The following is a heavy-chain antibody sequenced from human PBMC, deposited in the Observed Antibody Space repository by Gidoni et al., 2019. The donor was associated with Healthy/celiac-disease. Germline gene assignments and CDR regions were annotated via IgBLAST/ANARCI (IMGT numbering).Heavy chain of an antibody. CDR2: IFSNDEK. Sequence: QVTLKESGPVLVKPTETLTLTCTVSGFSLSNARMGVSWIRQPPGKALEWLAHIFSNDEKSYSTSLKSRLTISKDTSKSQVVLTMTNMDPVDTATYYCARIMVGGYCSGGSCSYYYYYGMDVWGQGTTVTVSS. J-gene: IGHJ6*02. V-gene: IGHV2-26*01. CDR1: GFSLSNARMG. D-gene: IGHD2-15*01. CDR3: ARIMVGGYCSGGSCSYYYYYGMDV.